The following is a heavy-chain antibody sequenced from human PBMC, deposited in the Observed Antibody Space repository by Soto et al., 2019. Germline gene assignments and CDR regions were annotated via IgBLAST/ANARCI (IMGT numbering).Heavy chain of an antibody. Sequence: EVPLLESGGGLVQPGGSLRLSCAASGFSFSTHTLSWVRQAPGKGLAWLSSIGASGDATYYADSVKGRFTISRDNSEDTVSLQMNSLRVDDTAVYYCAILRGLRKFWGQGTLVTVSS. J-gene: IGHJ4*02. CDR1: GFSFSTHT. CDR2: IGASGDAT. CDR3: AILRGLRKF. D-gene: IGHD4-17*01. V-gene: IGHV3-23*01.